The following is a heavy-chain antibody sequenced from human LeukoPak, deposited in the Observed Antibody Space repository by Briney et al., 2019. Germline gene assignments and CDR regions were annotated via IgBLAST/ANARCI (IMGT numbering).Heavy chain of an antibody. V-gene: IGHV3-7*05. Sequence: GGSLRLSCAASGFTFSSYWMSWVRQAPGKGLEWVANIKQDGSEKYYVDSVKGRFTISRDNAKNSLYLQMNSLKAEDTAVYYCASNLAAAGTSRYFQHWGQGTLVTVSS. CDR2: IKQDGSEK. D-gene: IGHD6-13*01. CDR1: GFTFSSYW. J-gene: IGHJ1*01. CDR3: ASNLAAAGTSRYFQH.